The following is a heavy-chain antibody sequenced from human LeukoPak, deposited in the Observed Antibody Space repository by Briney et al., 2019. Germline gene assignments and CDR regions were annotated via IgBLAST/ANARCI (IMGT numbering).Heavy chain of an antibody. CDR3: TSDLPGGYSNYFDD. Sequence: PGGSLRLSCAASGFTFTNAWMSWVRQAPGKGLEWVGRIKSRVSGGTTDYAAPVKGRFTISRDDSNNTLHLQMDSLRTEDTAVYYCTSDLPGGYSNYFDDWGQGTLVTVSS. V-gene: IGHV3-15*01. J-gene: IGHJ4*02. CDR2: IKSRVSGGTT. CDR1: GFTFTNAW. D-gene: IGHD4-23*01.